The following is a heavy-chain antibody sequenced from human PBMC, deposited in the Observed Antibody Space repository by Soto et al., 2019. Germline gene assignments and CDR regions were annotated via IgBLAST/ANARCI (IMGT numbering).Heavy chain of an antibody. CDR2: IQYSGDT. V-gene: IGHV4-61*08. Sequence: PXATLSLTFIVSGGSFGSGAYYWSWIRQPPGSALEWIGYIQYSGDTNYNSSLKSRVTISVDRSRNRFSLKLTSVTAADTAFYYCARHDYADRTFDLWGQGTKVTVSS. CDR1: GGSFGSGAYY. J-gene: IGHJ3*01. D-gene: IGHD5-12*01. CDR3: ARHDYADRTFDL.